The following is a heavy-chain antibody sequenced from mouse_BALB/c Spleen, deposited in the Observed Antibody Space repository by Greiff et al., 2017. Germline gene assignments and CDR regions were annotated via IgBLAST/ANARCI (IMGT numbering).Heavy chain of an antibody. Sequence: EVQRVESGGGLVKPGGSLKLSCAASGFTFSDYYMYWVRQTPEKRLEWVATISDGGSYTYYPDSVKGRFTISRDNAKNNLYLQMSSLKSEDTAMYYCARGGPVVATGDYWGQGTTLTVSS. V-gene: IGHV5-4*02. J-gene: IGHJ2*01. CDR3: ARGGPVVATGDY. D-gene: IGHD1-1*01. CDR1: GFTFSDYY. CDR2: ISDGGSYT.